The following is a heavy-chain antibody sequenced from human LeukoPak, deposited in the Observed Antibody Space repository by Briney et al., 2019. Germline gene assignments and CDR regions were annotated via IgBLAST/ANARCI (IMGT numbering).Heavy chain of an antibody. CDR3: ATDRVNEGTAMVTAYFDY. Sequence: GASVKVSCKASGGTFSSYAISWVRQAPGQGLEWMGRIIPILGIANYARKFQGRVTITADKSTSTAYMELSSLRSEDTTVYYCATDRVNEGTAMVTAYFDYWGQGTLVTVSS. J-gene: IGHJ4*02. D-gene: IGHD5-18*01. CDR2: IIPILGIA. V-gene: IGHV1-69*04. CDR1: GGTFSSYA.